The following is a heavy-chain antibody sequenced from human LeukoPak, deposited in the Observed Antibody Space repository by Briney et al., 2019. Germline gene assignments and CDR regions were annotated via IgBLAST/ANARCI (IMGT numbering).Heavy chain of an antibody. CDR2: IRSKANSYAP. CDR1: GFTFSGSA. CDR3: TVATTRNLLDH. V-gene: IGHV3-73*01. Sequence: GGSLRLSCAASGFTFSGSAMHWVRQASGKGLEWVGRIRSKANSYAPAYAASVKCRFSLSRDDSKNTAYLQMNSLKTEDTAVYYCTVATTRNLLDHWGQGTLVTVSS. D-gene: IGHD5-12*01. J-gene: IGHJ4*02.